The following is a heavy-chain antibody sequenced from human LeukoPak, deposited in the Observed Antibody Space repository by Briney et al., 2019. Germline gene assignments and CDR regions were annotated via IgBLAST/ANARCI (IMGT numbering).Heavy chain of an antibody. V-gene: IGHV4-59*08. Sequence: PSETLSLTCTVSGGSISSDFWNWMRQAPGKGLEWIGFICNRGTTNHNPSLKSRVTMSIDTSKNQFSLKLSSVTAADTAVYFCARTPERRGYSHGVDAFDIWGQGAVVTVS. CDR1: GGSISSDF. D-gene: IGHD5-18*01. J-gene: IGHJ3*02. CDR3: ARTPERRGYSHGVDAFDI. CDR2: ICNRGTT.